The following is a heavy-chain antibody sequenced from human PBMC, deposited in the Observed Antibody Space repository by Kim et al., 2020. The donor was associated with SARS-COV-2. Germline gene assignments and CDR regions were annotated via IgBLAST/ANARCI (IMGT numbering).Heavy chain of an antibody. V-gene: IGHV4-39*01. Sequence: SETLSLTCTVSGGSISSSSYYWGWIRQPPGKGLEWIGSIYYSGSTYYNSSLKSRVTISVDTSNNQFSLKLSIVTAADTAVYYCARRYGDYELYAYYYYYMDVWGKRTTVTVSS. CDR3: ARRYGDYELYAYYYYYMDV. J-gene: IGHJ6*03. CDR1: GGSISSSSYY. D-gene: IGHD4-17*01. CDR2: IYYSGST.